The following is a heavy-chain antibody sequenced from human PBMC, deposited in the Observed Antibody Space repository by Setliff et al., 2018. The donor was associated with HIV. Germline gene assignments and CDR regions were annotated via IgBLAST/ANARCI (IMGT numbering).Heavy chain of an antibody. J-gene: IGHJ4*02. CDR2: INHSGST. V-gene: IGHV4-34*01. Sequence: PSETLSLTCAVYGGSFSGYYWSWIRRPPGKGLAWIGEINHSGSTNYNMSLWSRVTISLDASRNQFSLELISVTAADTAVYYCAGGPGTTSIDYWAQGTLVTVS. CDR3: AGGPGTTSIDY. CDR1: GGSFSGYY. D-gene: IGHD1-26*01.